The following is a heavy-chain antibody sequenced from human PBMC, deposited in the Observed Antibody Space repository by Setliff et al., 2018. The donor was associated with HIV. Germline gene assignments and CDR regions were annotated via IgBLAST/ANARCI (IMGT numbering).Heavy chain of an antibody. J-gene: IGHJ3*01. V-gene: IGHV1-18*01. D-gene: IGHD3-9*01. Sequence: ASVKVSCKASGYTFTSYGISWVRQAPGQGLEWMGWFSAYNGNTNYAQKLQGRVTMTTDTSTSTAYMELRSLRSDDTAVYYCARVGPVLRYFDWLFQSNAFDFWGQGTMVTVSS. CDR2: FSAYNGNT. CDR1: GYTFTSYG. CDR3: ARVGPVLRYFDWLFQSNAFDF.